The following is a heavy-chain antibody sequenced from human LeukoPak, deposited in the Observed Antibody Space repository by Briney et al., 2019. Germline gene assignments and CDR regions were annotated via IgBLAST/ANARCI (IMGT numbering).Heavy chain of an antibody. CDR1: GGSFSGYY. D-gene: IGHD2-2*01. Sequence: SETLSLTCAVYGGSFSGYYWSWIRQPPGKGLEWIGEINHSGSTNYNPSLKSRVTISVDTSKNQFSLKLSSVTAADTAVYYCARLTSPSSSRIDYWGQGTLVTVSS. J-gene: IGHJ4*02. V-gene: IGHV4-34*01. CDR3: ARLTSPSSSRIDY. CDR2: INHSGST.